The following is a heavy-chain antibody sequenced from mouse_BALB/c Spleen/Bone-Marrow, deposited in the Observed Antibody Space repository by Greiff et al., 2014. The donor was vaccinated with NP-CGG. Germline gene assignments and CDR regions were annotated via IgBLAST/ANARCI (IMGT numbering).Heavy chain of an antibody. D-gene: IGHD1-2*01. CDR2: ISDGGSYT. Sequence: VQLKESGGGLVKPGGSLKLSCAASGFTFSDYYMYWVRQTPEKRLEWVATISDGGSYTYYPDSVKGRFTISRDNAKNNLYLQMSSLKSEDTAVYYCARDRRITTATYAMDYWGQGTSVTVSS. V-gene: IGHV5-4*02. J-gene: IGHJ4*01. CDR1: GFTFSDYY. CDR3: ARDRRITTATYAMDY.